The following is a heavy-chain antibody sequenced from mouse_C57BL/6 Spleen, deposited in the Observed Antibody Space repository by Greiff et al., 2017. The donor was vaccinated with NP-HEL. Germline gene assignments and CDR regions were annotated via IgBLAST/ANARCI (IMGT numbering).Heavy chain of an antibody. Sequence: EVQLQESGPGLVKPSQSLSLTCSVTGYSITSGYYWNWIRQFPGNKLEWMGYISYDGSNNYNPSLKNRISITRDTSKNQFFLKLNSVTTEDTATYYCARVGGRTGAYWGQGTLVTVSA. CDR1: GYSITSGYY. CDR2: ISYDGSN. J-gene: IGHJ3*01. V-gene: IGHV3-6*01. D-gene: IGHD3-3*01. CDR3: ARVGGRTGAY.